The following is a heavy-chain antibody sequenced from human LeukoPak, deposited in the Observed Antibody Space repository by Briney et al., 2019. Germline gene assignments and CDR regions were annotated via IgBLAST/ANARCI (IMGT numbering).Heavy chain of an antibody. V-gene: IGHV4-59*08. CDR1: GGSISSYY. D-gene: IGHD4-17*01. CDR3: ARHVRQYGDYANWFDP. CDR2: IYYSGST. Sequence: PSETLSLTCTVSGGSISSYYWSWIRQPPGKGLEWIGYIYYSGSTNYNPSLKSRVTISVDTSKNQLSLKLSSVTAADTAVYYCARHVRQYGDYANWFDPWGQGILVTVSS. J-gene: IGHJ5*02.